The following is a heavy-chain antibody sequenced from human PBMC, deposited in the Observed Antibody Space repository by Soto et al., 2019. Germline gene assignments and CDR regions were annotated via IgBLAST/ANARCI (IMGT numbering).Heavy chain of an antibody. V-gene: IGHV4-31*03. D-gene: IGHD6-13*01. J-gene: IGHJ4*02. CDR3: ARDSHSSSWYGFDY. CDR2: IYYSGST. CDR1: GGSISSGGYY. Sequence: SETLSLTCTVSGGSISSGGYYWSWIRQHPGKGLEWIGYIYYSGSTYYNPSLKSRVTISVDTSKNQFSLKLSSVTAADTAVYYCARDSHSSSWYGFDYWGQGTLVTVSS.